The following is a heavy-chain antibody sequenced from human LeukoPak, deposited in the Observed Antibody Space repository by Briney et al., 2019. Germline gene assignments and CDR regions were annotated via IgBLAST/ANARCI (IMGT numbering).Heavy chain of an antibody. CDR1: GGTFSSYA. V-gene: IGHV1-69*13. CDR2: LIPIFGTA. CDR3: ALGVYYYGMDV. J-gene: IGHJ6*02. Sequence: GASVKVSCKASGGTFSSYAISWVRQAPGQGLEWMGGLIPIFGTANYAQKFQGGVTITADESTSTAYMELSSLRSEDTAEYYCALGVYYYGMDVWGQGTTVTVSS. D-gene: IGHD2-8*01.